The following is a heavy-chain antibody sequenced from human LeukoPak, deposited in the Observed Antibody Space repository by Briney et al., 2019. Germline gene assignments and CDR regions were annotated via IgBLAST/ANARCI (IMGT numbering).Heavy chain of an antibody. CDR2: MYYSGST. D-gene: IGHD3-22*01. CDR1: GDSISSSSSY. Sequence: SETLSLTCTVSGDSISSSSSYWGWIRQPPGKGLEWIGTMYYSGSTNYNPSLKSRVTISGDTSKNQFSLKLSSVTAADTAVYYCARGNSSGYHYRDYFDYWGQGTLVTVSS. V-gene: IGHV4-39*07. CDR3: ARGNSSGYHYRDYFDY. J-gene: IGHJ4*02.